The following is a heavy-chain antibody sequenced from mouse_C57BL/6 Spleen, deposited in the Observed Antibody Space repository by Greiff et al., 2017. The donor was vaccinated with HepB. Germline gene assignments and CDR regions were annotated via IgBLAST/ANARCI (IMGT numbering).Heavy chain of an antibody. CDR3: ARGGFHYYGPPFAY. Sequence: QVQLKQPGAELVKPGASVKLSCKASGYTFTSYWMHWVKQRPGQGLEWIGMIHPNSGSTNYNEKFKSKATLTVDKSSSTAYMQLSSLTSEDSAVYYCARGGFHYYGPPFAYWGQGTLVTVSA. V-gene: IGHV1-64*01. CDR2: IHPNSGST. J-gene: IGHJ3*01. D-gene: IGHD1-1*01. CDR1: GYTFTSYW.